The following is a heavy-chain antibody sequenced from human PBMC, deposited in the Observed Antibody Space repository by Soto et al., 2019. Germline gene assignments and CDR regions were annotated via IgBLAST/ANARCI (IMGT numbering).Heavy chain of an antibody. J-gene: IGHJ6*02. D-gene: IGHD2-2*01. V-gene: IGHV3-23*01. CDR3: AKNRYCSSTSCFDNYGMDV. CDR2: IGGST. CDR1: GFTFSRYA. Sequence: GGSLRLSCAASGFTFSRYAMNWVRQAPGKGLEWVSTIGGSTYYADSVKGRFTISRDDSKTTVYLQMNSLRAEDTAVYYCAKNRYCSSTSCFDNYGMDVWGQGTTVTVSS.